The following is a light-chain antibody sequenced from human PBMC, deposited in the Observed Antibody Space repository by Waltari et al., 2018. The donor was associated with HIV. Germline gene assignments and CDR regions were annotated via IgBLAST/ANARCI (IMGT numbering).Light chain of an antibody. Sequence: EIVLTQSPGTLSLSPGERATLSCRASQGLSSFLAEYQQKPGQAPRLLIYDASNRSTGIPARFSGSGSGTDFTLTINSLEPEDFAVYYCQQRSNWPITFGQGTRLEIK. J-gene: IGKJ5*01. CDR1: QGLSSF. V-gene: IGKV3-11*01. CDR2: DAS. CDR3: QQRSNWPIT.